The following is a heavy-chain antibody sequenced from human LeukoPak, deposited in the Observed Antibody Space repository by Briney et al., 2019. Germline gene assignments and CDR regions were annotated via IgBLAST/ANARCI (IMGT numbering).Heavy chain of an antibody. CDR3: SKVVVLAAIRSYYFDY. CDR2: IQYDGSNT. Sequence: GGSLRLSCAASGFTFSSYGMHWVRQAPGKGLVWVAFIQYDGSNTYYADSVKGRFTISRDNSKNTLYLQMNSLRAEATAVSYCSKVVVLAAIRSYYFDYWGQGTLVTVSS. CDR1: GFTFSSYG. D-gene: IGHD2-2*01. V-gene: IGHV3-30*02. J-gene: IGHJ4*02.